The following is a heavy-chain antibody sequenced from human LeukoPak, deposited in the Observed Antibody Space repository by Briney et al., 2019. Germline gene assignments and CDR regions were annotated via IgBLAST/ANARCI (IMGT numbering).Heavy chain of an antibody. CDR3: ARLRNYDSSGYYFEIDY. CDR2: INWNSGRV. Sequence: GGSLRLSCTASGFIFNNYGMSWVRQAPGKGLEWVSGINWNSGRVGYADSVKGRFTISRDNAKNSLYLQMNSLRAEDTAFYYCARLRNYDSSGYYFEIDYWGQGTLVTVSS. CDR1: GFIFNNYG. V-gene: IGHV3-20*04. J-gene: IGHJ4*02. D-gene: IGHD3-22*01.